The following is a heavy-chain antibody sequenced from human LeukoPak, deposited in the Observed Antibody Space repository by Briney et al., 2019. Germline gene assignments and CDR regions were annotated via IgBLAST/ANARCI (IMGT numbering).Heavy chain of an antibody. CDR2: IIPIFGTA. D-gene: IGHD3-3*01. CDR1: GGTFSSYA. Sequence: GASVKVSCKASGGTFSSYAISWVRQAPGQGLEWMGRIIPIFGTANYAQKFQGRVTITTDESTSTAYMELSSLRSEDTAVYYCARGGLRFLEWLQGDDWFDPWGQGTLVTVSS. CDR3: ARGGLRFLEWLQGDDWFDP. V-gene: IGHV1-69*05. J-gene: IGHJ5*02.